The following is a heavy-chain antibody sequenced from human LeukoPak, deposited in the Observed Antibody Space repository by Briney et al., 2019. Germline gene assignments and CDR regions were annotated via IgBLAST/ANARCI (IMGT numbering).Heavy chain of an antibody. CDR1: GYTISNYG. J-gene: IGHJ6*02. D-gene: IGHD2-2*01. Sequence: GASVKVSCKASGYTISNYGITWVRQAPGQGLEWMGLITAYNGNTNYAQKVQGRVSMTTDTSTSTAYMELRSLRSDDTAMYYCARVNGYCSSTSCFWGRYTLDIWGQGTTVTVSS. CDR3: ARVNGYCSSTSCFWGRYTLDI. V-gene: IGHV1-18*01. CDR2: ITAYNGNT.